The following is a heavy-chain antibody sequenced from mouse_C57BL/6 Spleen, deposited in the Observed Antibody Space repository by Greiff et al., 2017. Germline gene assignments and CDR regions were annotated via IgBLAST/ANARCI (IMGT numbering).Heavy chain of an antibody. V-gene: IGHV2-2*01. J-gene: IGHJ4*01. D-gene: IGHD4-1*01. Sequence: QVQLKESGPGLVQPSQSLSITCTVSGFSLTSYGVHWVRPSPGKGLEWLGVIWSGGSTDYNAAFISRLSISKDNSKSQVFFKMNSLQAEDTAIYYCARNWDGYYAMDYWGQGTSVTVSS. CDR2: IWSGGST. CDR3: ARNWDGYYAMDY. CDR1: GFSLTSYG.